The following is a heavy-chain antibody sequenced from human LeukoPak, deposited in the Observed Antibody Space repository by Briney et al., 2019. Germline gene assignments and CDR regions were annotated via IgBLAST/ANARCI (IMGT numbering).Heavy chain of an antibody. Sequence: SETLSLTCTVSGGSISSYYWSWIRQPAGKGLEWIGRIYTSGSTNYNPSLKSRVTMSVDTSKNQFSLKLSSVTAADTAVYYCARSRYSSSCYPPPYNWFDPRGQGTLVTVSS. D-gene: IGHD6-13*01. V-gene: IGHV4-4*07. CDR2: IYTSGST. CDR1: GGSISSYY. J-gene: IGHJ5*02. CDR3: ARSRYSSSCYPPPYNWFDP.